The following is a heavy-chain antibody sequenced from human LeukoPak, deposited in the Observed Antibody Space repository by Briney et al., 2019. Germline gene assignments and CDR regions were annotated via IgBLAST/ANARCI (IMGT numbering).Heavy chain of an antibody. J-gene: IGHJ5*02. CDR2: IHYSGTT. CDR3: ATSRDGWFDP. V-gene: IGHV4-30-4*01. CDR1: GGSLSSGDYH. Sequence: SQTLSLTCTVSGGSLSSGDYHWSWTRHPRGKGLEWIGYIHYSGTTYYSPSLKSRVPISVDTSKNQFSLKLTSVTAADTAVYYCATSRDGWFDPWGQGTLVTVSS.